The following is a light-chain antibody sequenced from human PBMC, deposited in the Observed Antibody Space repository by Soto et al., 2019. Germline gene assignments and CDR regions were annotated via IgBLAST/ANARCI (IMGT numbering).Light chain of an antibody. CDR3: SSYTSGSTLV. V-gene: IGLV2-14*01. CDR2: EVS. Sequence: QSALTQPASVSGSPGQSITISCAATTSDVGGYNYVSWYQQHPGKAPELMIYEVSNRPSGVSIRFSGSKSGNTASLSISGLQADDEADYYCSSYTSGSTLVFGGGTKLTVL. J-gene: IGLJ2*01. CDR1: TSDVGGYNY.